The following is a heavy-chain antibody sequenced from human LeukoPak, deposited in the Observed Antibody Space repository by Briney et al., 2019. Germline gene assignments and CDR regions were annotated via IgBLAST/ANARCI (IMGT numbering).Heavy chain of an antibody. J-gene: IGHJ4*02. CDR2: IRYDGSNK. D-gene: IGHD2-15*01. Sequence: PGGSLRLSCAASGYTFSSYGMHWVRQAPGKGLEWVAFIRYDGSNKYYADSVKGRFTISRDNSKNTLYLQMNSLRAEDTAVYYCARDERRYCSGGSCQTNDYWGQGTLVTVSS. V-gene: IGHV3-30*02. CDR3: ARDERRYCSGGSCQTNDY. CDR1: GYTFSSYG.